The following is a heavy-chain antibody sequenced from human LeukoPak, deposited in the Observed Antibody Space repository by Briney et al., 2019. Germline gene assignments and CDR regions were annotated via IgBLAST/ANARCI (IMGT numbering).Heavy chain of an antibody. V-gene: IGHV3-30*04. J-gene: IGHJ3*02. CDR2: MSYDGNNK. D-gene: IGHD5-18*01. CDR1: GFTFSSYA. Sequence: GRSLRLSCAASGFTFSSYAMHWVRQAPGKGLEWVAVMSYDGNNKYYADSVKGRFTISRDNSKNTLYLQMNSLRAEDTAVYYCARGRYSYGPAGQAFDIWGQGTMVTVSS. CDR3: ARGRYSYGPAGQAFDI.